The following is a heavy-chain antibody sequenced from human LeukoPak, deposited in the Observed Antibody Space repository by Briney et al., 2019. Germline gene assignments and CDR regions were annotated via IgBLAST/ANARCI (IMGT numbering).Heavy chain of an antibody. CDR1: GFTFSSTT. J-gene: IGHJ4*02. CDR2: ITAIDGRT. CDR3: TKDRRGPAAGTWYFDS. D-gene: IGHD6-13*01. V-gene: IGHV3-23*01. Sequence: PGGSLRLSCVASGFTFSSTTMGWVRQAPGRGLEWVSSITAIDGRTYYADSVRGRFTISRDNSKNTVRAGDTAIYYCTKDRRGPAAGTWYFDSWGQGTLVTVSS.